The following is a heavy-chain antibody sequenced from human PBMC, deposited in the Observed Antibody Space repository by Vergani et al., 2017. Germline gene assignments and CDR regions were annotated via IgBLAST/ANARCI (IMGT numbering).Heavy chain of an antibody. CDR1: GGSISSGGYY. CDR3: ARISAGITIFGVVTNARFDY. V-gene: IGHV4-31*03. CDR2: IYYSGST. Sequence: QVQLQESGPGLVKPSQTLSLTCTVPGGSISSGGYYWSWIRQHPGKGLEWIGYIYYSGSTDYNPSLKSRVTISVDTSKNQFSLKLSSVTAADTAVYYCARISAGITIFGVVTNARFDYWGQGTLVTVSS. J-gene: IGHJ4*02. D-gene: IGHD3-3*01.